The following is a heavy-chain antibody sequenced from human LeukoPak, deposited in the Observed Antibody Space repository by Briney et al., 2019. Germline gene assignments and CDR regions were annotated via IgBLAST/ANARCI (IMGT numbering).Heavy chain of an antibody. J-gene: IGHJ4*02. CDR1: GYRFTKYW. V-gene: IGHV5-51*01. CDR2: IYPDDSDT. D-gene: IGHD1-26*01. Sequence: GESLKISFKGSGYRFTKYWIGWVRPMPGKGLEWMGIIYPDDSDTRYSPSFQGQVTISADKSISTAYLQWSSLKASDTAMYYCARQSGSYRSGIDYWGQGTLVTVSS. CDR3: ARQSGSYRSGIDY.